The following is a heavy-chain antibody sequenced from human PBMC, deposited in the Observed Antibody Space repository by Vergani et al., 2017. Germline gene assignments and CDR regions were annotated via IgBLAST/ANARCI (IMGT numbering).Heavy chain of an antibody. CDR3: ARHFTSAAHFDY. CDR2: IDPSDSYT. V-gene: IGHV5-10-1*01. Sequence: VQLVQSGAEVKKPGESLRISCQGSGYSFTTYWITWVRQMPGKGLEWMGRIDPSDSYTNYSPSFQGHVTISADKSISTAYLQWSSLKASDTAMYYCARHFTSAAHFDYWGQGTLVTVSS. CDR1: GYSFTTYW. D-gene: IGHD3-3*02. J-gene: IGHJ4*02.